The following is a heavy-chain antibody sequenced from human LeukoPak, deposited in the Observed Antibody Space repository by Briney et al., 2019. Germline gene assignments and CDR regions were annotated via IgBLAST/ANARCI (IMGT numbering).Heavy chain of an antibody. CDR3: ARGSIVGTTGFDY. CDR2: IYTSGST. CDR1: GGSISSGSYY. D-gene: IGHD1-26*01. J-gene: IGHJ4*02. V-gene: IGHV4-61*02. Sequence: PSETLSLTCTVSGGSISSGSYYWSWIRQPAGKGLEWIGRIYTSGSTNYNPSLKSRVTISVDTSKNQFSLKLSSVTAADTAVYYCARGSIVGTTGFDYWGQGTLVTVSS.